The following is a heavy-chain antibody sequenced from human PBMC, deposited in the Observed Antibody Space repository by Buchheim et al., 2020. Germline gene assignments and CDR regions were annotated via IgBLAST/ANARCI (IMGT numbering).Heavy chain of an antibody. CDR1: GFTFSSYS. Sequence: EVQLVESGGGLVKPGGSLRLSCAASGFTFSSYSMNWVRQAPGKGLEWVSSISGSSTYIYYADSVKGRFTISRDNAKNSLSLQMNSLRAEDTAVYYCATSKHDGGIVVLPRTPPYWGQGTL. J-gene: IGHJ4*02. CDR2: ISGSSTYI. CDR3: ATSKHDGGIVVLPRTPPY. V-gene: IGHV3-21*01. D-gene: IGHD2-2*01.